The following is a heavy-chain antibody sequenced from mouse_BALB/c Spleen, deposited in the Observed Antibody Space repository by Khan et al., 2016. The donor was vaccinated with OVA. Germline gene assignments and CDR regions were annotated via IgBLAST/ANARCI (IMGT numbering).Heavy chain of an antibody. D-gene: IGHD1-1*01. V-gene: IGHV5-6*01. Sequence: VQLKESGGDLVKPGGSLKLSCAASGFTFSTYGMSWVRQAPDKRREWVATVSTGGSYTYYPDSVKGRFTISRDNAKNTLYLQMSGLRSEDTAMFYCTRLAYYYDSEGFAYWGQGTLVTVSA. CDR3: TRLAYYYDSEGFAY. CDR1: GFTFSTYG. CDR2: VSTGGSYT. J-gene: IGHJ3*01.